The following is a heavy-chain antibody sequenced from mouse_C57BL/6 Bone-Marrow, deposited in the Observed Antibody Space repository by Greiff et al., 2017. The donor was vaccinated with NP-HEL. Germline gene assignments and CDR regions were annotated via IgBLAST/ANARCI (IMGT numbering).Heavy chain of an antibody. Sequence: VQLQQPGTELVKPGASVKLSCKASGYTFTRYWMHWVKQRPGQGLEWIGNINPSNGGTTYNEKFKSKATLPVDKSSSTAYMQLSSLTSEDSAVYYCASEVSRDAMDYWGQGTSVTVSS. CDR1: GYTFTRYW. CDR2: INPSNGGT. V-gene: IGHV1-53*01. CDR3: ASEVSRDAMDY. J-gene: IGHJ4*01.